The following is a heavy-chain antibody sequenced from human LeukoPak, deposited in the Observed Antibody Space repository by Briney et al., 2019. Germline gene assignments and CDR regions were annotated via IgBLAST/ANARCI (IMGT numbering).Heavy chain of an antibody. Sequence: GASVKVSCKASGYTVTSYYMHWVRQAPGQGLEWMGTVNLSGGSTTCAQKFQGRVTMTRDTSTRTVYMELSSLRTEDTAVYYCARDHNYLDYGQGFDPWGQGTLVTVSS. J-gene: IGHJ5*02. D-gene: IGHD4-17*01. CDR1: GYTVTSYY. CDR2: VNLSGGST. CDR3: ARDHNYLDYGQGFDP. V-gene: IGHV1-46*01.